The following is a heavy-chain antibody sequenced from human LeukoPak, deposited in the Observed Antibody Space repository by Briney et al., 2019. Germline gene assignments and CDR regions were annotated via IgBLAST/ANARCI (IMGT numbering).Heavy chain of an antibody. J-gene: IGHJ6*03. Sequence: GASLRLSCEASEFIFSGYWMTWVRQAPGKGLEWVANIKEDGSEKYYVDSVKGRFIISRNNANKSLYLQMNSLRAEDTAVYYCARRSTVTAYDFYYMDVWGKGTTFIVSS. V-gene: IGHV3-7*01. CDR2: IKEDGSEK. CDR1: EFIFSGYW. D-gene: IGHD4-17*01. CDR3: ARRSTVTAYDFYYMDV.